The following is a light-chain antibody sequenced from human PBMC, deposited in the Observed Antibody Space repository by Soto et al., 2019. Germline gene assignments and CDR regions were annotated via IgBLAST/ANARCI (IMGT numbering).Light chain of an antibody. V-gene: IGKV3-20*01. CDR3: QRYGSSPT. J-gene: IGKJ1*01. CDR1: QTISSDY. CDR2: GAA. Sequence: EILLTQSPGTLSLSPGERATLSCRASQTISSDYLAWYQQKPGQAPRLLIFGAATRAADIPDRFSGSGSGTDFTLTISRLETEDFAVYYCQRYGSSPTFGQGTKVDIX.